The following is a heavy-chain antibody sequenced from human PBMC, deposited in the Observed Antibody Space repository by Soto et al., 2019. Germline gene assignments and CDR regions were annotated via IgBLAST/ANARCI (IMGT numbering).Heavy chain of an antibody. CDR3: ARKTYYGSGSYFDY. Sequence: SETLSLTCTVSGDSISSSGYYWSWIRQHPGKGLEWIGYIYYSETTYYNPSLKSRVIISEDTSKNQFSLKLSSVTAADTAVYYCARKTYYGSGSYFDYWGQGTLVTVSS. J-gene: IGHJ4*02. CDR2: IYYSETT. CDR1: GDSISSSGYY. V-gene: IGHV4-31*03. D-gene: IGHD3-10*01.